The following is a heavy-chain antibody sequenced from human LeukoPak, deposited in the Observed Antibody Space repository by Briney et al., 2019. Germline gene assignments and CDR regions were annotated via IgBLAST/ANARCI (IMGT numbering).Heavy chain of an antibody. CDR2: FSSAGST. CDR3: ARGSSSSWPYYFDY. V-gene: IGHV4-39*07. Sequence: ASETLSLTCTVSGGSISSSSYYWGWIRQPPGKELEWIGSFSSAGSTYYNPSLKSRVTISVDTSKNQFSLKLSSVTAADTAVYYCARGSSSSWPYYFDYWGQGTLVTVSS. J-gene: IGHJ4*02. D-gene: IGHD6-13*01. CDR1: GGSISSSSYY.